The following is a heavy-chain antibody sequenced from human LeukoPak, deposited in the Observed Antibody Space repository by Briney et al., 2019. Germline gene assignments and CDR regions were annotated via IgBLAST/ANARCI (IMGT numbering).Heavy chain of an antibody. D-gene: IGHD5-18*01. CDR1: GFSFSSYP. Sequence: GGSLRLSCAASGFSFSSYPMSWVRQAPGKGLEWVSAISGSGGSTYYADSVKGRFTISRDNSKKPLYLQMSSLRAEDTAVYYCATRGYTYGNFDYWGQGTLVTVSS. CDR3: ATRGYTYGNFDY. V-gene: IGHV3-23*01. CDR2: ISGSGGST. J-gene: IGHJ4*02.